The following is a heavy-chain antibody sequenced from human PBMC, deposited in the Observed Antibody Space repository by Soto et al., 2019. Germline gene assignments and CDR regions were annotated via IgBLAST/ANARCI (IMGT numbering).Heavy chain of an antibody. CDR3: ERDQQDEYGMDV. V-gene: IGHV4-59*01. CDR1: GCSISSYY. D-gene: IGHD6-13*01. Sequence: SETLSLTCTVSGCSISSYYCSWIRQPPGKGLEWIGYIYYSGSTNYNPSLKSRVTISVDTSKNQFSLKLSSVTAADTAVYYCERDQQDEYGMDVSGQGTTXTVSS. J-gene: IGHJ6*02. CDR2: IYYSGST.